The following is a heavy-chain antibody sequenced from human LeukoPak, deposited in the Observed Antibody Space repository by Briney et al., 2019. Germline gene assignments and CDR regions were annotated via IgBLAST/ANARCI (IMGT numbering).Heavy chain of an antibody. Sequence: RRSLRLSCAASGFAFSSYAIHWVRQAPGKGLEWVSFISYDGRIKYYADSVKGRLTISRDNSKNTLSLQMNSLRAEDTAIYYCARDLSEKYSIDYWGQGTLVTVSS. V-gene: IGHV3-30-3*01. CDR2: ISYDGRIK. CDR1: GFAFSSYA. CDR3: ARDLSEKYSIDY. J-gene: IGHJ4*02. D-gene: IGHD2/OR15-2a*01.